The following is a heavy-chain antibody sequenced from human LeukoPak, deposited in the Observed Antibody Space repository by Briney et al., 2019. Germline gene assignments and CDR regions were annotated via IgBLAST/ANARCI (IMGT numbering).Heavy chain of an antibody. D-gene: IGHD1-14*01. CDR2: INPNNGGP. V-gene: IGHV1-2*06. CDR3: AGAVEGAPGSYYYYYYMDV. J-gene: IGHJ6*03. CDR1: GYTVTGYY. Sequence: ASVKVSCKASGYTVTGYYIYWVRQAPGQGLEWMGRINPNNGGPNYAPKSQGRVHITRDQAHSPAYMDLRRLDSWDTAVNYWAGAVEGAPGSYYYYYYMDVWGKGTTVTVSS.